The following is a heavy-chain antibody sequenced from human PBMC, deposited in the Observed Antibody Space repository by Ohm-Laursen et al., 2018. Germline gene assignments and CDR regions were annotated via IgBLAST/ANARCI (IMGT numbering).Heavy chain of an antibody. J-gene: IGHJ6*02. CDR3: AKDSIGVVVAANKRGRHGMDV. CDR1: GFTFSSYG. D-gene: IGHD2-15*01. CDR2: IWYDGSNK. Sequence: SLRLSCAASGFTFSSYGMHWVRQAPGKGLEWVAVIWYDGSNKYYADSVKGRFTISRDYSKNTLYLQMNSLGAEDTAVYYCAKDSIGVVVAANKRGRHGMDVWGQGTTVPVSS. V-gene: IGHV3-33*06.